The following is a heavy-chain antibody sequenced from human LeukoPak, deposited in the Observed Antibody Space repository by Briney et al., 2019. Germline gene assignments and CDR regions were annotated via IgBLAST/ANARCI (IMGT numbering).Heavy chain of an antibody. CDR2: IIPIFGTA. D-gene: IGHD6-13*01. CDR3: ARDRRIAAAGTGPDY. J-gene: IGHJ4*02. V-gene: IGHV1-69*13. Sequence: SVKVSCKASGGTFSSYAISWVRQAPGQGLEWMGGIIPIFGTANYAQKFQGRVTITADESTSTAYMELSSLRSEDTAVYYCARDRRIAAAGTGPDYWGQGTLVTVSS. CDR1: GGTFSSYA.